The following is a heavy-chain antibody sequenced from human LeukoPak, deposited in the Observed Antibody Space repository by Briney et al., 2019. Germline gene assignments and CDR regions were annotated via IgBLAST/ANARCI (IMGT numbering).Heavy chain of an antibody. D-gene: IGHD3-16*01. CDR1: GGSISAYD. CDR3: AGATSTYMGFRYFDY. Sequence: SQTLSLTCSVSGGSISAYDWNWVRQPPGKGLEWVGYVYYTGSTTYNPSLKTRVTISLDPSKKQFSLRLSSVTAADTVVYYCAGATSTYMGFRYFDYWGQGTLVTVSS. J-gene: IGHJ4*02. CDR2: VYYTGST. V-gene: IGHV4-59*01.